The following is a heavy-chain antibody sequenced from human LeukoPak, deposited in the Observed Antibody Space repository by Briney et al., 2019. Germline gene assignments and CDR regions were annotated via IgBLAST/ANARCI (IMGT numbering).Heavy chain of an antibody. D-gene: IGHD1-14*01. V-gene: IGHV4-34*01. CDR1: GGSFSGYY. Sequence: PSETLSLTCAVYGGSFSGYYWSWIRQPPGKGLEWIGEINHSGSTNYNPSLKSRVTISVDTSKNQFSLKLSSVTAADTAVYYCARRLPSFWRNHFDYWGQGTLVTVSS. CDR3: ARRLPSFWRNHFDY. J-gene: IGHJ4*02. CDR2: INHSGST.